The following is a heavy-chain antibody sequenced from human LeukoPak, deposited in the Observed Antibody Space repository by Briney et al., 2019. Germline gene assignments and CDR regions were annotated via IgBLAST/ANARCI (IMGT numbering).Heavy chain of an antibody. Sequence: PGGSLRLSCAASGFTFSSYSVNWVRQAPGKGLEWVSYISSYSSPIYYADSVKGRFTISRDNAKNSLYLQMNSLRAEDTAVYYCARAPGYCSGGSCYSAYFDNWGQGTLVTVSS. CDR3: ARAPGYCSGGSCYSAYFDN. CDR2: ISSYSSPI. D-gene: IGHD2-15*01. CDR1: GFTFSSYS. V-gene: IGHV3-48*01. J-gene: IGHJ4*02.